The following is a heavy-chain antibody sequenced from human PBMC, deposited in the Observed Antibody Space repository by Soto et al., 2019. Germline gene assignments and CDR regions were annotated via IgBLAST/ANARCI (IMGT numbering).Heavy chain of an antibody. Sequence: SETLSLTCTVSGGSISSYYWSWIRQPPGKGLEWIGYIYYSGSTNYNPSLKSRVTISVDTSENQFSLKLSSVTAADTAVYYCARVIGSYFNQFDYWGQGTLVTVSS. CDR2: IYYSGST. V-gene: IGHV4-59*01. J-gene: IGHJ4*02. CDR3: ARVIGSYFNQFDY. D-gene: IGHD1-26*01. CDR1: GGSISSYY.